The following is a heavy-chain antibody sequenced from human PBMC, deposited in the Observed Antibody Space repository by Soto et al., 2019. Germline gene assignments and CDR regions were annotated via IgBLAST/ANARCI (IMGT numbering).Heavy chain of an antibody. V-gene: IGHV6-1*01. D-gene: IGHD3-22*01. CDR3: VRTNDFYDTVAPFDL. CDR1: GDSVSSKSAA. CDR2: TYYRSKWFD. J-gene: IGHJ3*01. Sequence: SQTLSLTCVISGDSVSSKSAAWNWIRQSPSGGLEWLGRTYYRSKWFDDYAVSVKSRVTFNPDTSKNQFSLQLNSVTPEDTAVYYCVRTNDFYDTVAPFDLWGQGTVVTVSS.